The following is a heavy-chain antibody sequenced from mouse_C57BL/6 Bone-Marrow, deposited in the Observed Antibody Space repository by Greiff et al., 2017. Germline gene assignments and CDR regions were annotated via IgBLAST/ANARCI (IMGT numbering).Heavy chain of an antibody. CDR1: GYTFTSYG. CDR2: IYPRSGNT. V-gene: IGHV1-81*01. J-gene: IGHJ3*01. D-gene: IGHD2-2*01. CDR3: ARCGYHGGFAY. Sequence: QVQLQQSGAELARPGASVKLSCKASGYTFTSYGISWVRQRTGQGLEWIGEIYPRSGNTYYNEKFKGKATLTADKSSSTAYMELRSLTSEDSAVYFCARCGYHGGFAYWGQGTLVTVSA.